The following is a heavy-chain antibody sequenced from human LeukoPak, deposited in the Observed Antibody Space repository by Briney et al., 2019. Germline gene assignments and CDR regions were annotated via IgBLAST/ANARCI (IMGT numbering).Heavy chain of an antibody. Sequence: SETLSLTCAVYGGSFSGYYWSWIRQPPGKGLEWIGEINHSGSTNYNPSLKSRVTISVDTSKNQFSLKLSSVTAADTAVYYCAREGSPYYDFWSVEVYYYYYMDVWGKGTTVTVSS. V-gene: IGHV4-34*01. D-gene: IGHD3-3*01. CDR1: GGSFSGYY. J-gene: IGHJ6*03. CDR3: AREGSPYYDFWSVEVYYYYYMDV. CDR2: INHSGST.